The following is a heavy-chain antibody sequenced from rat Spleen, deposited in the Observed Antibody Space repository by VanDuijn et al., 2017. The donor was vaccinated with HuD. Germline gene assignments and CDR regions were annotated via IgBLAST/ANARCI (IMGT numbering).Heavy chain of an antibody. V-gene: IGHV5-29*01. CDR1: GFTFSDYY. J-gene: IGHJ2*01. CDR2: IRYDGSRT. CDR3: ARSVFDY. Sequence: EVKLVESGGGLVQPGRSLKLSCAASGFTFSDYYMAWVRQTPTKGLEWVATIRYDGSRTFYRDSMKGRCTISRDNAKSTLYLQMDSLRSEDTATYYCARSVFDYWGQGVMVTVSS.